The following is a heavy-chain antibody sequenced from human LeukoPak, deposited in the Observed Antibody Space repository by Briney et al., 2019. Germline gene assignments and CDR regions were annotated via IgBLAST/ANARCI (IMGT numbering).Heavy chain of an antibody. CDR3: AKGSTWFGEFHFDY. Sequence: PGGSLRLSCAASGFTFSSYAMSWVRQAPGKGLEWVSAISGSGGSTYYADSVKGRFTISRDNCKNTLYLQMNSLRAEDTAVYYCAKGSTWFGEFHFDYWGQGTLVTVSS. J-gene: IGHJ4*02. D-gene: IGHD3-10*01. CDR1: GFTFSSYA. CDR2: ISGSGGST. V-gene: IGHV3-23*01.